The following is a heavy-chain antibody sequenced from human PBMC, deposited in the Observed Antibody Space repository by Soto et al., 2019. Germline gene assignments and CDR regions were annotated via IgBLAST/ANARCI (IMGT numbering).Heavy chain of an antibody. V-gene: IGHV1-18*01. D-gene: IGHD2-21*02. CDR2: ISAYNGNT. Sequence: ASMKVSCKASGYTFTSYGISWVRQAPGQGLEWMGWISAYNGNTNYAQKLQGRVTMTTDTSTSTAYMELRSLRSDDTAVYYCARLAYCGGDCYFFDYWGQGTLVTVSS. CDR1: GYTFTSYG. CDR3: ARLAYCGGDCYFFDY. J-gene: IGHJ4*02.